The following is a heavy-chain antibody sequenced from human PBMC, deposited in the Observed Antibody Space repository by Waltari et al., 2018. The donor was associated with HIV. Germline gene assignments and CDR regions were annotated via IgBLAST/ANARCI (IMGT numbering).Heavy chain of an antibody. D-gene: IGHD3-10*01. CDR3: VRERRMAVPEAGPRGDAFDV. V-gene: IGHV3-33*01. J-gene: IGHJ6*02. CDR1: GFTFRMYG. Sequence: LRLPCATSGFTFRMYGMHWVRPPPGKRLEWVAVIRYDGTNKFSKDTVKGRFTISRDNSMNTLSLNMDNVRVEDTAIYYCVRERRMAVPEAGPRGDAFDVWGRGTTVIVS. CDR2: IRYDGTNK.